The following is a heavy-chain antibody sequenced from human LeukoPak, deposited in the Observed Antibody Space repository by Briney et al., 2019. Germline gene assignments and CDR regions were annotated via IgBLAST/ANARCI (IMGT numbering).Heavy chain of an antibody. CDR2: IYSGGFT. Sequence: GGSLGLSCAASGFTVSSNYMSWVRQAPGKGLEWVSVIYSGGFTYYADSVKGRFTISRDNSKNTLYLQMNNLRAEDTAVYYCARAPYYYDSSGYPEGSWGQGTLVTVSS. CDR1: GFTVSSNY. V-gene: IGHV3-53*01. D-gene: IGHD3-22*01. J-gene: IGHJ5*02. CDR3: ARAPYYYDSSGYPEGS.